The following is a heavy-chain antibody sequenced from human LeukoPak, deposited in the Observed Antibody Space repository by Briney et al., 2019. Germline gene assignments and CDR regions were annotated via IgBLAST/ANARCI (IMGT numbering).Heavy chain of an antibody. CDR1: GDSISSDNFY. V-gene: IGHV4-61*09. J-gene: IGHJ5*02. D-gene: IGHD6-19*01. CDR2: IYASGST. CDR3: ARDRIAVADPPNWFDP. Sequence: SETLSLTCTVSGDSISSDNFYWSWIRQPAGKGLEWIGHIYASGSTNYRPSLKSRVTISVDKSNNQFSLRLNSVAAADTAVYYCARDRIAVADPPNWFDPWGQGTLVTVSS.